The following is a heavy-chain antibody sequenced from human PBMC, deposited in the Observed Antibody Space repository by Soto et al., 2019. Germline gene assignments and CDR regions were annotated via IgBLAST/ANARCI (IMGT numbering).Heavy chain of an antibody. D-gene: IGHD3-16*01. Sequence: EVQLVETGGGLIQPGGSLRLSCAASGITVSSNYMSWVRQAPGKGLEWVSVIYTDGSTYYADSVKGRFTISRDNSKNTLYLQMNSLRAEDTAVYYCAGVREGWGSYFDYWGQGTQVTVSS. CDR1: GITVSSNY. CDR3: AGVREGWGSYFDY. V-gene: IGHV3-53*02. CDR2: IYTDGST. J-gene: IGHJ4*02.